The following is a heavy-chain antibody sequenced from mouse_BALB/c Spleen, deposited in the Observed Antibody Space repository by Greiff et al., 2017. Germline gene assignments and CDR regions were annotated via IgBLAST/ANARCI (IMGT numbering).Heavy chain of an antibody. Sequence: VQLQQSGPELVKPGASVKVSCKASGYAFPCYNLYWVKQSYGKSLEWIGYLYPYYGGTSYNQKFKGTATFTVDKSSSTACMHLNSLTSEDSAVYYCARDVSTCYYLDYWGQGTTLTVSS. CDR3: ARDVSTCYYLDY. D-gene: IGHD5-1*01. V-gene: IGHV1S135*01. J-gene: IGHJ2*01. CDR2: LYPYYGGT. CDR1: GYAFPCYN.